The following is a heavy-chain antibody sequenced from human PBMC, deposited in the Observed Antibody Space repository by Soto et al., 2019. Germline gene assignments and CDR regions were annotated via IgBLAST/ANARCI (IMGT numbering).Heavy chain of an antibody. CDR3: ARGEHRWFDP. CDR2: FIPLFGPP. CDR1: GGTFRNFV. V-gene: IGHV1-69*13. Sequence: SVKVSCKASGGTFRNFVIIWVRQAPGQGLEWMGGFIPLFGPPNYARKFQGRVTITADESSSTAYMELNSLTSADTAVYYCARGEHRWFDPWGQGTLVTVSS. J-gene: IGHJ5*02.